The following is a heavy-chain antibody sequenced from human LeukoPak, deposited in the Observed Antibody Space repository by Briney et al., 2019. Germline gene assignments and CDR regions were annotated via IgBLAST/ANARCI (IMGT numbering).Heavy chain of an antibody. Sequence: ASVNVSCKASGYTFTGYGISWVRQAPGQGLEWMGWISAYNGNTNYAQKLQGRVTMTTDTSTSTAYMELRSLRSDDTAVYYCARENFSGSYYWGYYGMDVWGQGTTVTVSS. CDR2: ISAYNGNT. D-gene: IGHD1-26*01. V-gene: IGHV1-18*01. CDR1: GYTFTGYG. J-gene: IGHJ6*02. CDR3: ARENFSGSYYWGYYGMDV.